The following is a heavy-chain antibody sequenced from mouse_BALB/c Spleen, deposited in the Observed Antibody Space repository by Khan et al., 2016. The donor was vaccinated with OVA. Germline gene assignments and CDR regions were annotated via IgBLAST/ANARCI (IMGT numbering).Heavy chain of an antibody. D-gene: IGHD2-13*01. CDR2: IWGYVST. CDR3: AKWGDVYAVEY. J-gene: IGHJ4*01. V-gene: IGHV2-3*01. Sequence: QLHLKLSGPRLVAPSQSLSITCTVSGFSFTSYGVNLVRHPPGKGLEWLGVIWGYVSTNYPSALISRFSLSKDNSKSQLFLKVNSLQTDDRAHDYSAKWGDVYAVEYWGQGTTVTVSS. CDR1: GFSFTSYG.